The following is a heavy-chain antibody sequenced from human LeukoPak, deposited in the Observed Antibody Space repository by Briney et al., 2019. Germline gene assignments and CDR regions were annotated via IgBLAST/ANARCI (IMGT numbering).Heavy chain of an antibody. J-gene: IGHJ4*02. Sequence: PTGGSLRLSCAASGFTFSSYWMHWVRQAPGKGLVWVSRINTDGSSTTYAGSAKGRFTISRDNAKNTLYLQMNSLRAEDTAVYYCARASSGGHGDYWGQGTLVTVSS. D-gene: IGHD2-15*01. CDR2: INTDGSST. CDR1: GFTFSSYW. CDR3: ARASSGGHGDY. V-gene: IGHV3-74*01.